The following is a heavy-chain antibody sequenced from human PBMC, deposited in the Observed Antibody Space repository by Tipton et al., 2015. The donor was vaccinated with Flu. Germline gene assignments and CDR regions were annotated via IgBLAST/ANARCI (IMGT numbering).Heavy chain of an antibody. Sequence: TLSLTCTVSGGSISTTIYYWGWVRQPPGKGLEWIGSIYYSGTTYYNPSLKSRVTISIDASKNQFSLDLTSLTAADTAVYYCARDLWNDRRAYYYYGLDVWGQRTTVTVPS. CDR1: GGSISTTIYY. CDR2: IYYSGTT. J-gene: IGHJ6*02. CDR3: ARDLWNDRRAYYYYGLDV. D-gene: IGHD1-1*01. V-gene: IGHV4-39*07.